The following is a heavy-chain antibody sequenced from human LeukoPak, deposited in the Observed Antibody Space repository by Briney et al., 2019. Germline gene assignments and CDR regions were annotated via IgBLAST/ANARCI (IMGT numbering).Heavy chain of an antibody. CDR1: GFTFSDYY. J-gene: IGHJ4*02. CDR2: ISSSGGTI. CDR3: ARAGNIAPVAFDY. V-gene: IGHV3-11*01. D-gene: IGHD6-13*01. Sequence: GGSLRLSCAASGFTFSDYYMSWIRQAPGKGLEWVSYISSSGGTIYYADSVKGRFTISRDNAKNSLYLQMNSLRAEDTAVYYCARAGNIAPVAFDYWGQGTLVTVSS.